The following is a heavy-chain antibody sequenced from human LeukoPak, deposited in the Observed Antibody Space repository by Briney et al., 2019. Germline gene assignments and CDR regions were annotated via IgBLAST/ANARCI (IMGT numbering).Heavy chain of an antibody. D-gene: IGHD5-24*01. J-gene: IGHJ4*02. CDR3: ARVGTDGYNS. V-gene: IGHV4-34*01. CDR2: INHSGST. CDR1: SGSYRGYY. Sequence: SETLSLTCAVYSGSYRGYYWSWLRQPPGKGLEWIGEINHSGSTNYNPSLKSRVTISVDTSKNQFSLKLSSVTAADTAVYYCARVGTDGYNSWGQGTLVTVSS.